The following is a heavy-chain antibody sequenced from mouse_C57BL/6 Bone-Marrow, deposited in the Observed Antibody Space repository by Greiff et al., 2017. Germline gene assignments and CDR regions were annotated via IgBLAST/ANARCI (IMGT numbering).Heavy chain of an antibody. CDR3: ARRDYDEGFAY. CDR2: ISNLAYST. D-gene: IGHD2-4*01. Sequence: EVKLVESGGGLVQPGGSLKLSCAASGFTFSDYGMAWVRQAPRKGLEWVAFISNLAYSTYYADNVTGRFTIDRENAKNTLYLEMSRLKSTDTSMYSCARRDYDEGFAYWGQGTLVTVSA. CDR1: GFTFSDYG. J-gene: IGHJ3*01. V-gene: IGHV5-15*01.